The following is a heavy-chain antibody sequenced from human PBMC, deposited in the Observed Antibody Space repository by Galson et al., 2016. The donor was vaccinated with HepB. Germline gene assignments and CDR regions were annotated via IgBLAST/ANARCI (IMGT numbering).Heavy chain of an antibody. V-gene: IGHV3-48*02. Sequence: SLRLSCADSGFTFSIYSMNWVRQAPGKGLEWISHITSSSSVPYYADSVKGRFTISRDNAKKSLYLQMNSLRDEDTAVYYCANDWYGYMAYWGQGTLVTVSS. D-gene: IGHD3-9*01. J-gene: IGHJ4*02. CDR2: ITSSSSVP. CDR3: ANDWYGYMAY. CDR1: GFTFSIYS.